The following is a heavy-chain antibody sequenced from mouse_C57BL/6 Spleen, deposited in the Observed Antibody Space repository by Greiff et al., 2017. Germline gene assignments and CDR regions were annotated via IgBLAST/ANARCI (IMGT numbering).Heavy chain of an antibody. CDR3: ARDDYDGGNAMDY. D-gene: IGHD2-4*01. CDR2: INPGSGGT. V-gene: IGHV1-54*01. CDR1: GYAFTNYL. Sequence: QVHVKQSGAELVRPGTSVKVSCKASGYAFTNYLIEWVKQRPGQGLEWIGVINPGSGGTNYNEKFKGKATLTADKSSSTAYMQLSSLTSEDSAVYFCARDDYDGGNAMDYWGQGTSVTVSS. J-gene: IGHJ4*01.